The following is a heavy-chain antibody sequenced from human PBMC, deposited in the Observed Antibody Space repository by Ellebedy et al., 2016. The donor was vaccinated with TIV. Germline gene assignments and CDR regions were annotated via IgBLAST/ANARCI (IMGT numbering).Heavy chain of an antibody. CDR3: ARHLRIVVVVATTTYFYYSMDV. CDR1: GGTFRSYA. V-gene: IGHV1-69*13. D-gene: IGHD2-15*01. Sequence: AASVKVSCKASGGTFRSYAFSWVRQAPGQGLEWMGGIIPILGTANYAQKFQGRVTITADESSSTAYMELGSLRSEDTAVYYCARHLRIVVVVATTTYFYYSMDVWGQGTTVTVSS. J-gene: IGHJ6*02. CDR2: IIPILGTA.